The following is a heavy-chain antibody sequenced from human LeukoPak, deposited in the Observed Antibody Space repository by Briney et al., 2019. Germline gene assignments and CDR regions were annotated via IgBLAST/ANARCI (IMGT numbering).Heavy chain of an antibody. D-gene: IGHD2-21*02. V-gene: IGHV3-7*03. Sequence: PGGSLRLSCAASGLTFSNYWMSWVRQGPGKGLEWVANIKHDGSEKYYIDSVKGRFTISRDNAKNSVYLQMNSLRAEDTAVYYCAKVPHCGGDCPSPGYFDYWGQGTLVTVSS. J-gene: IGHJ4*02. CDR2: IKHDGSEK. CDR3: AKVPHCGGDCPSPGYFDY. CDR1: GLTFSNYW.